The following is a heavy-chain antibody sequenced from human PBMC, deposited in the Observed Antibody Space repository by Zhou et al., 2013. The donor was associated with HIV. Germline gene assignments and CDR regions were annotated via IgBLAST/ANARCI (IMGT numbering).Heavy chain of an antibody. Sequence: QVQLQESGPGLVKPSETLSLTCAVSGYSISSGYYWGWIRQPPGKGLEWIGSIYHSGSTYYNPSLKSRVTISVDTSKNQFSLKLSSVTAADTAVYYCARRVGTVVTSVWFDPVGPGTLVTVSS. D-gene: IGHD2-21*02. CDR1: GYSISSGYY. J-gene: IGHJ5*02. V-gene: IGHV4-38-2*01. CDR2: IYHSGST. CDR3: ARRVGTVVTSVWFDP.